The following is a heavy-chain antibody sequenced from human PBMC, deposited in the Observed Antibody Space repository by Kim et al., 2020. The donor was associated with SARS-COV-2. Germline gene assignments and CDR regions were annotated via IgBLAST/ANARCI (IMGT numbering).Heavy chain of an antibody. CDR3: AKDLYRGGWYYYFDP. J-gene: IGHJ5*02. V-gene: IGHV3-33*06. Sequence: DSVKGRFTISRDNSKNTLYLQMNSLRPEDTAVYYCAKDLYRGGWYYYFDPWGLGTLVTVSS. D-gene: IGHD6-19*01.